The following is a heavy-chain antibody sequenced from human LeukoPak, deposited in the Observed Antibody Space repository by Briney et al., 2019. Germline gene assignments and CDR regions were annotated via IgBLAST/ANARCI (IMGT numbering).Heavy chain of an antibody. D-gene: IGHD3-22*01. Sequence: ASVKVSCKASGYTFTSYGISWVRQAPGPGLEWMGWISAYNGNTNYAQKLQGRVTMTTDTSTTTAYMELRSLRSDDTAVCYCARVGEITMIVVDTDYWGQGTLVTVSS. J-gene: IGHJ4*02. CDR1: GYTFTSYG. CDR3: ARVGEITMIVVDTDY. V-gene: IGHV1-18*01. CDR2: ISAYNGNT.